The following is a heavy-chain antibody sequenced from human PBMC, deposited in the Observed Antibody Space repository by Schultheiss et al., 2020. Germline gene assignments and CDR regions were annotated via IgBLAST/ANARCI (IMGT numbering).Heavy chain of an antibody. CDR2: IKRKTEGGTT. Sequence: GGSLRLSCAASGFTFSSYGMHWVRQAPGKGLEWVGRIKRKTEGGTTDYAAPVKGRFTISRDDSKNTLYLQMTSLKTEDTAVYYCTRDYDFWSGYHFDYWGQGTLVTVSS. V-gene: IGHV3-15*01. CDR3: TRDYDFWSGYHFDY. D-gene: IGHD3-3*01. CDR1: GFTFSSYG. J-gene: IGHJ4*02.